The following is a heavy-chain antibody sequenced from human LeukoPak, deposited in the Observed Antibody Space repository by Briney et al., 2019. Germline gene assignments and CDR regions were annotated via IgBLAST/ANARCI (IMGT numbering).Heavy chain of an antibody. CDR1: GFTSSNYY. D-gene: IGHD3-10*01. CDR2: LSNDGSST. Sequence: PGGSLRLSCAASGFTSSNYYMHWVRQAPGKGLVWVSRLSNDGSSTNYADSVKGRFTTSRDNAKNTVYLQMNSLRVEDTAVYYCARDDGPYISGSYPDYWGQGTLVTVSS. J-gene: IGHJ4*02. V-gene: IGHV3-74*01. CDR3: ARDDGPYISGSYPDY.